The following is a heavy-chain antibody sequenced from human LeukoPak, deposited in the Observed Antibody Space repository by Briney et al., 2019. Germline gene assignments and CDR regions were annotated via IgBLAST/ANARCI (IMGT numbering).Heavy chain of an antibody. CDR2: IGSDGVRD. Sequence: PGGSLRLSCAASGFTFSSHGMHWVRQAPGKGLEWLAVIGSDGVRDSYADSVRGRLTISRDNSKNMLFLQLNSLRVEDTAVYYCARDDTLPDDGLDAWGQGTMVTVSS. CDR3: ARDDTLPDDGLDA. D-gene: IGHD1-14*01. J-gene: IGHJ3*01. CDR1: GFTFSSHG. V-gene: IGHV3-33*01.